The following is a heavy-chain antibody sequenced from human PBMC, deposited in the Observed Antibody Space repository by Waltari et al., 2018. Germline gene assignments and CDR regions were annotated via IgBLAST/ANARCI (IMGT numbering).Heavy chain of an antibody. J-gene: IGHJ4*02. CDR3: ARALPQRRYDFWSGSSYFQY. D-gene: IGHD3-3*01. CDR2: INSNSGDT. CDR1: GYSFTDSY. V-gene: IGHV1-2*02. Sequence: QVQLVQSGAEVKKPGASVKVSCKASGYSFTDSYINWVRQAPGQGLEWMGWINSNSGDTNYAQKFQGRVTMTRDTSISTAYMELSRLGSDDTAMYYCARALPQRRYDFWSGSSYFQYWGQGALVTVSS.